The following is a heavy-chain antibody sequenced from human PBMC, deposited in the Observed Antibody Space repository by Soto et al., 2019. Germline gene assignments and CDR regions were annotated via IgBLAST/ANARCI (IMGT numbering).Heavy chain of an antibody. CDR1: VYPFTSYG. Sequence: ASLKVSSNASVYPFTSYGITWVRQAPGQGLEWMGWISAYNGNTNYAQNLQGRVTMTTDTSTSTAYMELRSLRSDDTAVYYCARDGFSTKFAYWGKGTLVTVS. D-gene: IGHD6-13*01. CDR3: ARDGFSTKFAY. V-gene: IGHV1-18*01. CDR2: ISAYNGNT. J-gene: IGHJ4*02.